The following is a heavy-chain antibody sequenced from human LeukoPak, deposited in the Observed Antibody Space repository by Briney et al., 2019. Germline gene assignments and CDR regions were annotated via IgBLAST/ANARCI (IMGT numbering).Heavy chain of an antibody. CDR2: IYYSGST. Sequence: SETLSLTCTVSGGSISSYYWSWIRQPPGKGLEWIGYIYYSGSTNYNPSLKSRVTISVDTSKNQFPLKLSSVTAADTAVYYCARDKGTSYLSSFDYWGQGTLVTVSS. V-gene: IGHV4-59*01. CDR1: GGSISSYY. D-gene: IGHD6-6*01. CDR3: ARDKGTSYLSSFDY. J-gene: IGHJ4*02.